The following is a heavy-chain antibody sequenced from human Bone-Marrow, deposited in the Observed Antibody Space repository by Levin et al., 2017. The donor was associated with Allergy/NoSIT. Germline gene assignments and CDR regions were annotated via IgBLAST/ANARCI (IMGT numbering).Heavy chain of an antibody. V-gene: IGHV3-74*01. CDR3: RGSSSWHSFDY. J-gene: IGHJ4*02. CDR1: GFTFSDYW. CDR2: INSDGSRT. D-gene: IGHD6-13*01. Sequence: PSGGSLRLSCAASGFTFSDYWMHWVRQAPGKGLVWVSRINSDGSRTSYADSVKGRFTISRDNAKNTLYLQMNSLRAEDTAVYYCRGSSSWHSFDYWGQGTLVTVSS.